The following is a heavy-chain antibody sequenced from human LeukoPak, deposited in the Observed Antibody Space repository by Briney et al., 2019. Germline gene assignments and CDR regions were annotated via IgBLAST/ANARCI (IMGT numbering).Heavy chain of an antibody. CDR1: GFTFSGSW. Sequence: GGSLRLSCAASGFTFSGSWMSWVRQAPGEGLEWVANIKYDGSVKYYVDSVKGRFTISRDNPKTSLYLQMNSLRVEDTAMYYCARAFSDDFWRGLNWGQGTLVTVSS. CDR3: ARAFSDDFWRGLN. D-gene: IGHD3-3*01. V-gene: IGHV3-7*04. J-gene: IGHJ4*02. CDR2: IKYDGSVK.